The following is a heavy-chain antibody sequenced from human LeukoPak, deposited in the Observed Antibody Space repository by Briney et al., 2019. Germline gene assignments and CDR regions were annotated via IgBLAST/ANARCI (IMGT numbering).Heavy chain of an antibody. J-gene: IGHJ4*02. D-gene: IGHD6-19*01. CDR2: IGAGADT. CDR3: ARGPLAVADNFDY. Sequence: GGSLRLSCAASGFSFSNSDMHWVRQATGKGLEWVSAIGAGADTYYPDSVKGRFTISRENAKNSLYLQMNSLRAEDTAVYYCARGPLAVADNFDYWGQGTLVTVSS. CDR1: GFSFSNSD. V-gene: IGHV3-13*01.